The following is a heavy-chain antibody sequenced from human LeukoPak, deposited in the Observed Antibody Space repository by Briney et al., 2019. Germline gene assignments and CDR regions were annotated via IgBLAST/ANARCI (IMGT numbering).Heavy chain of an antibody. CDR3: ARVSWRGATL. CDR2: INQDGGGK. J-gene: IGHJ4*02. CDR1: GFTFSSYW. V-gene: IGHV3-7*04. D-gene: IGHD1-26*01. Sequence: PGGSLRLSCAASGFTFSSYWMSWVRQAPGKGLEWVATINQDGGGKYYVDSVKGRFTISRDNAKNSLHLQMSSLRAEDTAVYYCARVSWRGATLWGQGTLVTVSS.